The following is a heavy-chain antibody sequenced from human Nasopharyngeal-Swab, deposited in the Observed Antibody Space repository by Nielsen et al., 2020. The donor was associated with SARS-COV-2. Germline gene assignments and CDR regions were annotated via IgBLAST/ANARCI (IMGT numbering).Heavy chain of an antibody. CDR2: INHSGST. CDR3: ARGHRGTTMVRGVYFDY. D-gene: IGHD3-10*01. J-gene: IGHJ4*02. V-gene: IGHV4-34*01. CDR1: GGSFSGYY. Sequence: SETLSLTCPVYGGSFSGYYWSWIRQPPGKGLEWIGEINHSGSTNYNPSLKSRVTISVDTSKNQFSLKLSSVTAADTAVYYCARGHRGTTMVRGVYFDYWGQGTLVTVSS.